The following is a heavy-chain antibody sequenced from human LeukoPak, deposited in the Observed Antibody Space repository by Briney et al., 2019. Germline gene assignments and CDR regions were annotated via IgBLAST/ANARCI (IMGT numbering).Heavy chain of an antibody. CDR3: ARAVVGTWGLIY. D-gene: IGHD6-19*01. V-gene: IGHV1-2*06. Sequence: ASVKVSCKASGYTFTGYYMHWVRQAPGQGLEWIGRINPNSGGTNYAQKFQGRVTMTRDTSISTAYMELSRLRSDDTAVYYCARAVVGTWGLIYWGQGTLVTVSS. CDR1: GYTFTGYY. J-gene: IGHJ4*02. CDR2: INPNSGGT.